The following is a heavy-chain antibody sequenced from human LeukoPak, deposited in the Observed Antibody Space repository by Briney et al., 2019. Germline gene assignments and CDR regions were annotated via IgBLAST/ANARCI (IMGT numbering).Heavy chain of an antibody. J-gene: IGHJ6*02. CDR2: INPSGGST. CDR3: AREGSDIVVVPAAEEYYYYYGMDV. Sequence: ASAKVSCKASGYTFTSYYMHWVPQAPGQGLEWMGIINPSGGSTSYAQKFQGRVTMTRDTSTSTVYMELSSLRSEDTAVYYCAREGSDIVVVPAAEEYYYYYGMDVWGQGTTVTVSS. CDR1: GYTFTSYY. D-gene: IGHD2-2*01. V-gene: IGHV1-46*01.